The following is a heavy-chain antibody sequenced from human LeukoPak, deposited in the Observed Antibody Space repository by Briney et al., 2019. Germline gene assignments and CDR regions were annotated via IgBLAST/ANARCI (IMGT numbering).Heavy chain of an antibody. CDR3: ARDGSSIAAYERFDP. D-gene: IGHD6-6*01. J-gene: IGHJ5*02. CDR2: TNPNSGGT. Sequence: ASVKVSCKASGYTFTGYYMHWVRQAPGQGLEWMVWTNPNSGGTNYAQKFQGRVTMTRDTSISTAYMELSRLRSDDTAVYYCARDGSSIAAYERFDPWGQGTLVTVSS. CDR1: GYTFTGYY. V-gene: IGHV1-2*02.